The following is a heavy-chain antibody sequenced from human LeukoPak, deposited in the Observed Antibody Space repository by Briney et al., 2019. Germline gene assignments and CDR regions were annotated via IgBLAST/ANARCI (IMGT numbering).Heavy chain of an antibody. V-gene: IGHV1-18*01. CDR3: ARGLSSSSPPDAFDI. CDR1: GYTFTSYG. CDR2: ISAYNGNT. J-gene: IGHJ3*02. D-gene: IGHD6-6*01. Sequence: ASVKVSCKASGYTFTSYGISWVRQAPGQGLEWMGWISAYNGNTDYAQEVQGRVTMTTDTSTSTAYMELRSLRSDDTAVYYCARGLSSSSPPDAFDIWGQGTMVTVSS.